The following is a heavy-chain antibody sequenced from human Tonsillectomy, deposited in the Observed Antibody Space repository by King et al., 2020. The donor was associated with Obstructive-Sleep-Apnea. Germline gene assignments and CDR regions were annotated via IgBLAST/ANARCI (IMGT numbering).Heavy chain of an antibody. CDR2: IKSKSDGGTT. Sequence: VQLVESGGGLVKPGGSLRLSCAASGFTFSNAWMSWVRQSPGKGLEWVGRIKSKSDGGTTDYAAPVKGRFIISRDDSEKTLYLQMNSLKTEDTAVYYFPSYATAVAGTLGGQGTLVTVSS. CDR1: GFTFSNAW. V-gene: IGHV3-15*01. J-gene: IGHJ4*02. D-gene: IGHD6-19*01. CDR3: PSYATAVAGTL.